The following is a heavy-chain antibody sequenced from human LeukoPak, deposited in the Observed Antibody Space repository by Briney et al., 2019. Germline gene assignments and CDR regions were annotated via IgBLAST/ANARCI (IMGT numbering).Heavy chain of an antibody. D-gene: IGHD3-16*01. Sequence: GGSLSLSCAASEFTFSSYAMSWVRQAPGKGLEWVSAISGSGGSTYYADSVKGRFTISRDNSKNTLFLQMNSLRAEDTAVYYCAKGVPDGGNFDYWGQGTLVTVSS. CDR3: AKGVPDGGNFDY. CDR1: EFTFSSYA. CDR2: ISGSGGST. J-gene: IGHJ4*02. V-gene: IGHV3-23*01.